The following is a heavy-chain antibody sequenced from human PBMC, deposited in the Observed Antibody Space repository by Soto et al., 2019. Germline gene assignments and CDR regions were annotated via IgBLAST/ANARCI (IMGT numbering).Heavy chain of an antibody. CDR3: ARDNGYSYGYTLDH. CDR1: GGSISRYY. D-gene: IGHD5-18*01. J-gene: IGHJ4*02. V-gene: IGHV4-59*01. CDR2: IYSSGST. Sequence: PSETLSLTCTVSGGSISRYYWSGILQPPGKGLEWIGYIYSSGSTNYNPSLKSRVTISVDTSKNQFSLKLSSVTAADTAVYYCARDNGYSYGYTLDHWGQGTLVTVS.